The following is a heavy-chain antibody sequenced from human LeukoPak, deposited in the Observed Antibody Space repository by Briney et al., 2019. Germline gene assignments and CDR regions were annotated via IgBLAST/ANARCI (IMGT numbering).Heavy chain of an antibody. CDR1: GYTFTIYG. V-gene: IGHV1-18*01. CDR3: ARVGTYTYGDYYFDY. Sequence: ASVKVSCKASGYTFTIYGISWVRQAPGQGPEWMGWISAYNGNTNYAQKLQGRVTMTTDTSTSTAYMELRSLRSDDTAVYYCARVGTYTYGDYYFDYWGQGTLVTVSS. CDR2: ISAYNGNT. J-gene: IGHJ4*02. D-gene: IGHD4-17*01.